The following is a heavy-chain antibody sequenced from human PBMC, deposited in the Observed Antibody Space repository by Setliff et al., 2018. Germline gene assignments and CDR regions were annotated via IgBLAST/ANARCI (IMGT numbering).Heavy chain of an antibody. CDR2: VTIYNGNT. V-gene: IGHV1-18*01. CDR1: GYTFNNYG. J-gene: IGHJ4*02. CDR3: ARVESMVRGKNILRHFDY. D-gene: IGHD3-10*01. Sequence: ASVKVSCKASGYTFNNYGVAWVRQAPGQGLDWMGWVTIYNGNTKYAQNLQGRLTLSTDRSTNTVYMELGSPTTDDTAIYYCARVESMVRGKNILRHFDYWGQGIQVTSPQ.